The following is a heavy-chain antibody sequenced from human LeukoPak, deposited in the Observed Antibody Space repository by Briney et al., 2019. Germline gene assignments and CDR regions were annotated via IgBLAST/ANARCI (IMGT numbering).Heavy chain of an antibody. V-gene: IGHV1-2*02. CDR3: ARDDKPLDIDL. Sequence: GALVKVSCRASGYTFIGYYLYWVRQAPGQGLEWMGWINPNSGGTNFAEKFQGRVTMTRDTSISTAYMELSRLRSDDTAVYYCARDDKPLDIDLWGQGTMVTVSS. D-gene: IGHD1-1*01. J-gene: IGHJ3*01. CDR2: INPNSGGT. CDR1: GYTFIGYY.